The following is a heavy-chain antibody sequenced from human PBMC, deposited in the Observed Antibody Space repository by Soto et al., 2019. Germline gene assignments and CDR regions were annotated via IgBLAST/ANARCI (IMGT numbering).Heavy chain of an antibody. CDR2: IYWDDDK. D-gene: IGHD6-13*01. CDR3: AHVYWAASGTRYYFDY. Sequence: QITLKESGPTLVKPTQTLTLTYTFSGFSFSIDRMGVGWIRQPPGKALEWLALIYWDDDKRFSPSQKSRLTITKDGSRNQVVLTLTNMDPADTATYYCAHVYWAASGTRYYFDYWGQGTLVTVSS. CDR1: GFSFSIDRMG. J-gene: IGHJ4*02. V-gene: IGHV2-5*02.